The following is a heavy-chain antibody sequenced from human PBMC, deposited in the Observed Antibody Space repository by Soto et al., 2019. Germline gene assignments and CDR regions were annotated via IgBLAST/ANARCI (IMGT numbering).Heavy chain of an antibody. J-gene: IGHJ4*02. CDR2: IYYSGST. D-gene: IGHD6-13*01. CDR3: GGRSSSWTEYYLDY. CDR1: GGSISSYY. V-gene: IGHV4-59*01. Sequence: SETLSLTCTVSGGSISSYYWSWIRQPPGKGLEWIGYIYYSGSTNYNPSLKSRVTISVDTSKNQFSLKLSSVTAADTAVYYGGGRSSSWTEYYLDYLGQGTLVTVSS.